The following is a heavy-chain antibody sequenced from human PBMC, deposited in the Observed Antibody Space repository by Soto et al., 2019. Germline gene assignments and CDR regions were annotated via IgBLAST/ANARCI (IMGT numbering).Heavy chain of an antibody. D-gene: IGHD3-10*01. V-gene: IGHV1-69*01. Sequence: QVQLVQSGAEVKKPGSSVKVSCKASGGTFSSYAISWVRQAPGQGLEWMGGIIPIIGTANYAQKFQGRVTITADESTRTSSMELSSLISEETAVYYCASGCLYYRSGSYYTVFDYWRQGTLVTVSS. CDR3: ASGCLYYRSGSYYTVFDY. CDR2: IIPIIGTA. CDR1: GGTFSSYA. J-gene: IGHJ4*02.